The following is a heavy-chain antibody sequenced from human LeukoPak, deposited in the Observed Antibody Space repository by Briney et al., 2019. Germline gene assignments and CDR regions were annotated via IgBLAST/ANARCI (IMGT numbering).Heavy chain of an antibody. CDR2: ISGSSGST. CDR1: GFTFSSYA. J-gene: IGHJ3*02. D-gene: IGHD2-2*01. CDR3: AKSAACSSTSCAMGDAFDI. Sequence: GGSLRLSCAASGFTFSSYAMSWVRQAPGKGLEWVSAISGSSGSTYYADSVKGRFTISRDNSKNTLYLQMNSLRAEDTAVYYCAKSAACSSTSCAMGDAFDIWGQGTMVTVSS. V-gene: IGHV3-23*01.